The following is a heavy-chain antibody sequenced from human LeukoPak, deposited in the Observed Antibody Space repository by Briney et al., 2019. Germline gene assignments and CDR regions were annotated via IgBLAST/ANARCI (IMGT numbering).Heavy chain of an antibody. Sequence: GASVKVSCKASGYTFTSYAMDWVRQAPGQGLEWMGWINTNTGNPTYAQGFTGRFVFSLDTSVSTAYLQISSLKAEDTAVYYCARAYESYYYDSSGYFPWGQGTLVTVSS. V-gene: IGHV7-4-1*02. J-gene: IGHJ5*02. CDR1: GYTFTSYA. CDR2: INTNTGNP. D-gene: IGHD3-22*01. CDR3: ARAYESYYYDSSGYFP.